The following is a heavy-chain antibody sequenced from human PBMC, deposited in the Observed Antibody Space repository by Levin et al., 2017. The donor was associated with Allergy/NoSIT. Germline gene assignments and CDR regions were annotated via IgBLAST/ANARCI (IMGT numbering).Heavy chain of an antibody. D-gene: IGHD3-3*01. CDR1: GFTFSSYS. Sequence: GGSLRLSCAASGFTFSSYSMNWVRQAPGKGLEWVSSISSSSSYIYYADSVKGRFTISRDNAKNSLYLQMNSLRAEDTAVYYCARGSSDVDYAFDIWGQGTMVTVSS. CDR2: ISSSSSYI. V-gene: IGHV3-21*01. CDR3: ARGSSDVDYAFDI. J-gene: IGHJ3*02.